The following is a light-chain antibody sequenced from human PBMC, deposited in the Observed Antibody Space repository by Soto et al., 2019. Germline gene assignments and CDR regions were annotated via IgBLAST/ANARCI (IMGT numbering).Light chain of an antibody. CDR3: SSYAGTV. V-gene: IGLV2-8*01. CDR1: SSDVGGYNY. CDR2: EVS. Sequence: QSVLTQPPSASGSPGQSVTISCTGTSSDVGGYNYVSWYQQHPGKAPKLMIYEVSKRPSGVPDRFSGSKSGNTASLTVSGLQAEDEADYYCSSYAGTVFGTGTKVTVL. J-gene: IGLJ1*01.